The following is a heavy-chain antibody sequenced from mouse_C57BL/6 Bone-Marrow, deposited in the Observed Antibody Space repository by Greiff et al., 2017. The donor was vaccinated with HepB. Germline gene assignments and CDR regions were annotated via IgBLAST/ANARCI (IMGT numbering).Heavy chain of an antibody. D-gene: IGHD1-1*01. CDR1: GYAFSSSW. CDR2: IYPGDGDT. CDR3: AREGGVLLQGYFDY. Sequence: QVQLQQSGPELVKPGASVKISCKASGYAFSSSWMNWVKQRPGKGLEWIGRIYPGDGDTNYNGKFKGKATLTADKSSRTAYMQLSSLTSEDSAVYFCAREGGVLLQGYFDYWGQGTTLTVSS. J-gene: IGHJ2*01. V-gene: IGHV1-82*01.